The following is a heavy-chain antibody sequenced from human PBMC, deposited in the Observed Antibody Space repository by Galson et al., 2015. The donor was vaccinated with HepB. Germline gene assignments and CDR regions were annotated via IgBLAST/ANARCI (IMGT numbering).Heavy chain of an antibody. J-gene: IGHJ4*02. CDR1: GFSLSTSGMC. Sequence: PALVKPTQTLTLPCTFTGFSLSTSGMCVSWIRQPPGKALEWLARIDWDDDKYYSTSLKTRLTISKDTSKNQVVLTMTNMDPVDTATYYCARIRQTYSSGWSFDYWGQGTLVTVSS. CDR2: IDWDDDK. D-gene: IGHD6-19*01. V-gene: IGHV2-70*11. CDR3: ARIRQTYSSGWSFDY.